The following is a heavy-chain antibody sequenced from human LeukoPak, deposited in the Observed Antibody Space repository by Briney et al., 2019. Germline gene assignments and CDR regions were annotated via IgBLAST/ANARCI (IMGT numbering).Heavy chain of an antibody. D-gene: IGHD6-19*01. Sequence: SETLSLTCTVSGGSISSYYWSWIRQPPGKGLEWIGYIYYSGSTNYNPSLKSRVTISVDTSRNQFSLKLSSVTAADTAVYYCARTPNRRSSFFDYWGQGTLVTVSS. V-gene: IGHV4-59*08. CDR3: ARTPNRRSSFFDY. J-gene: IGHJ4*02. CDR2: IYYSGST. CDR1: GGSISSYY.